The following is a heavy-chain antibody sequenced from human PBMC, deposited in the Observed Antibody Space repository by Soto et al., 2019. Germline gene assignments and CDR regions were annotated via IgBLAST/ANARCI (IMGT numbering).Heavy chain of an antibody. CDR3: ARNTRYYFDY. V-gene: IGHV3-33*01. J-gene: IGHJ4*02. Sequence: GGSLRLSYVASRFIFSDYGMHWVRPAPGKGLEWVAVIWNDGSNKYYADSVKGRFTISRDNSNNTLYLQMNSLRVEDTAVYYCARNTRYYFDYWGQGTLVTVSS. CDR1: RFIFSDYG. CDR2: IWNDGSNK.